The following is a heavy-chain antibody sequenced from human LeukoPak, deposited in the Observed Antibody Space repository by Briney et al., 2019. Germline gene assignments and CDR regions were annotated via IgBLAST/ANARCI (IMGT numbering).Heavy chain of an antibody. J-gene: IGHJ3*02. Sequence: GGSLRLSCAASGFTFSSYSMNWVRQAPGKGLEWVSSISSSSSYIYYADSVKGRFTISRDNAKNSLYLQMNSLRAEDTAVYYCARAAYYYGSGSYDAFDIWGQGTMVTVSS. V-gene: IGHV3-21*01. CDR1: GFTFSSYS. D-gene: IGHD3-10*01. CDR2: ISSSSSYI. CDR3: ARAAYYYGSGSYDAFDI.